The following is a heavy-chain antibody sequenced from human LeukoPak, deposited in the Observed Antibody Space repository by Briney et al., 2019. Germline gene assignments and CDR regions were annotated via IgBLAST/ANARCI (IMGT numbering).Heavy chain of an antibody. CDR3: AKDLLDSRGSLMGN. Sequence: PGGSLRLSCAASGFTFSRYWMHWVRQAPGKGLVCVSRINGDGSDISYADSVEGRFTISRDNAKNTVYLQMNGLRAEDTAVYYCAKDLLDSRGSLMGNWGQGTLVTVSS. J-gene: IGHJ4*02. D-gene: IGHD3-22*01. CDR1: GFTFSRYW. V-gene: IGHV3-74*01. CDR2: INGDGSDI.